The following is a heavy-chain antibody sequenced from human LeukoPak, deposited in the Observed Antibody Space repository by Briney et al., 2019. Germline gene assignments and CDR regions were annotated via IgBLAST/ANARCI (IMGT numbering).Heavy chain of an antibody. CDR2: ISPSGGST. CDR1: GFTFSSYA. Sequence: GGSLRLSCAASGFTFSSYAMHWVRQAPGKGLEWVSSISPSGGSTFYADSVKGRFTISRDNSKNTLCLQMNSLRAEDTAVYYCAMYVVINRYFDSWGQGTLVTVSS. CDR3: AMYVVINRYFDS. J-gene: IGHJ4*02. V-gene: IGHV3-23*01. D-gene: IGHD3-22*01.